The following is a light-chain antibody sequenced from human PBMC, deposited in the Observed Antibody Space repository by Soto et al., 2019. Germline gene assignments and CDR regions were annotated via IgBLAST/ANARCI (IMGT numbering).Light chain of an antibody. V-gene: IGKV3-20*01. CDR3: QQYGSSPFT. CDR1: QSVSSSY. CDR2: GAS. J-gene: IGKJ3*01. Sequence: EIVLTQSPGTLSLSPGERATLSCRASQSVSSSYLAWYQQKPGQAPRLLIYGASSRATGIPDRFSGSGSGTDFTLTISRLEPEDVAVYYCQQYGSSPFTFGPCNKGDIK.